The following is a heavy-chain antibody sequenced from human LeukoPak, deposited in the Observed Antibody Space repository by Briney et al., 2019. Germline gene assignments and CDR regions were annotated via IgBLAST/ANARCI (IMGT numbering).Heavy chain of an antibody. CDR3: ASSKSSDYYYYYMDV. CDR1: GGSISSYY. V-gene: IGHV4-59*01. Sequence: SETLSLTCTVSGGSISSYYWSWIRQPAGKGLEWIGYIYYSGSTNYNPSLKSRVTISVDTSKNQFSLKLSSVTAADTAVYYCASSKSSDYYYYYMDVWGKGTTVTVSS. J-gene: IGHJ6*03. CDR2: IYYSGST.